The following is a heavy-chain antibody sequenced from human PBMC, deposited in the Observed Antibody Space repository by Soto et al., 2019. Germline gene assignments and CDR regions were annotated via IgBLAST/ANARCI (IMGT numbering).Heavy chain of an antibody. CDR2: IYYSGST. CDR3: AREELRWYRAPDY. Sequence: SETLSLTCTVSGGSISSYYWNWIRQPPGKGLEWIGYIYYSGSTNYNPSLMSRVTISVDTSKNQFSLRLSSVTAAYTAVYYCAREELRWYRAPDYWGQGALVTVSS. J-gene: IGHJ4*02. D-gene: IGHD1-26*01. CDR1: GGSISSYY. V-gene: IGHV4-59*01.